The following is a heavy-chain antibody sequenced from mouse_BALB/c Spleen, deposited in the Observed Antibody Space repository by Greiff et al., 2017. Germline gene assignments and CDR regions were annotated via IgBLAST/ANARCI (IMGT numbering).Heavy chain of an antibody. CDR2: ISYSGST. CDR1: GYSITSDYA. CDR3: ARRGLYGNSDY. J-gene: IGHJ2*01. V-gene: IGHV3-2*02. D-gene: IGHD2-1*01. Sequence: EVQGVESGPGLVKPSQSLSLTCTVTGYSITSDYAWNWIRQFPGNKLEWMGYISYSGSTSYNPSLKSRISITRDTSKNQFFLQLNSVTTEDTATYYCARRGLYGNSDYWGQGTTLTVSS.